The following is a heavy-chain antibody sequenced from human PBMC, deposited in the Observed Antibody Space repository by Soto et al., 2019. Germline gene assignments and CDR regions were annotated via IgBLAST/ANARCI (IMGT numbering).Heavy chain of an antibody. V-gene: IGHV4-34*01. J-gene: IGHJ5*02. Sequence: SETLSLTCAVYGGSFSGYYWSWIRQPPGKGLEWIGEINHSGSTNYNPSLKSRVTISVDTSKNQFSLKLSSVTAADTAVYYCARGPPRITIFGAGFDPWGQGTLVTVS. CDR2: INHSGST. CDR1: GGSFSGYY. CDR3: ARGPPRITIFGAGFDP. D-gene: IGHD3-3*01.